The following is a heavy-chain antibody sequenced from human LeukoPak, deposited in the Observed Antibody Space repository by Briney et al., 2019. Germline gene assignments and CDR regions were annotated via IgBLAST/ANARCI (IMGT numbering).Heavy chain of an antibody. CDR2: IYYSGSA. CDR3: ARTYSSNWYPVFDY. CDR1: GGSISNYY. D-gene: IGHD6-13*01. Sequence: PSETLSLTCTVSGGSISNYYWSWIRQPPGKGLEWLGYIYYSGSANYNPSLKSRVTMSVDTSKNQFSLKLTSVTAADTAVYYCARTYSSNWYPVFDYWGQGALVTVSS. J-gene: IGHJ4*02. V-gene: IGHV4-59*01.